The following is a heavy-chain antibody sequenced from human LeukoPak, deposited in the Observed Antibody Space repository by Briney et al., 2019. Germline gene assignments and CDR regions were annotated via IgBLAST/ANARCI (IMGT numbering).Heavy chain of an antibody. CDR2: IYHSGST. D-gene: IGHD3-10*01. V-gene: IGHV4-4*02. Sequence: PSETLSLTCAVSGGSISSSNWWSWVRQPPGKGLEWIGEIYHSGSTNYNPSLKSRVTISVDKSKNQFSLKLSSVTAADTAVYYCARTFGGYYYYYYMDVWGKGTTVTISS. CDR1: GGSISSSNW. J-gene: IGHJ6*03. CDR3: ARTFGGYYYYYYMDV.